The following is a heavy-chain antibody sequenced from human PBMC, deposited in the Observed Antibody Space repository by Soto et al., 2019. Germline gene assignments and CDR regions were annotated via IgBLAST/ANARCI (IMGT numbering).Heavy chain of an antibody. CDR1: GFTFSNYW. J-gene: IGHJ4*02. D-gene: IGHD3-3*01. CDR2: INRDGSEK. Sequence: EVQLEESGGTLVQPGGSLRLSCAASGFTFSNYWMSWVRQAPGKGLERVANINRDGSEKYYGDSVRGRFTISRGNPKNSLYLQMTSLSVDDTALYYCARAGVSYGLDFWGQGTLVTVSS. CDR3: ARAGVSYGLDF. V-gene: IGHV3-7*01.